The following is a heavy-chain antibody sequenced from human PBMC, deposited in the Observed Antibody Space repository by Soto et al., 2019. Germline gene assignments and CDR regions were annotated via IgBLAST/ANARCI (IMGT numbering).Heavy chain of an antibody. Sequence: SETLSLTCTVSGGSITSSGYYWGWIRQPPGKGLEWIGSIYYSGTTYYNPSLKSRVTISVDTSKNQFSLKLSSVTAADTAVYYCARGSGYYYYYGMDVWGQGTTVTVSS. CDR2: IYYSGTT. J-gene: IGHJ6*02. CDR3: ARGSGYYYYYGMDV. D-gene: IGHD3-3*01. V-gene: IGHV4-39*01. CDR1: GGSITSSGYY.